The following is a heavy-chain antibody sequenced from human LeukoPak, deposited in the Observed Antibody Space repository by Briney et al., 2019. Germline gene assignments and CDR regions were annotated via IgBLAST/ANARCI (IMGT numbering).Heavy chain of an antibody. D-gene: IGHD2-15*01. J-gene: IGHJ4*02. CDR1: GFTFSSYG. Sequence: PGGSLRLSCAASGFTFSSYGMHWVRQAPGKGLEWVAMIWYDGSNKYYADSVKGRFTISRDNSKNTLYLQMNSLRAEDMAVYYCARDPTGYCSGSSCYSPYYWGQGTLVTVSS. CDR2: IWYDGSNK. CDR3: ARDPTGYCSGSSCYSPYY. V-gene: IGHV3-33*01.